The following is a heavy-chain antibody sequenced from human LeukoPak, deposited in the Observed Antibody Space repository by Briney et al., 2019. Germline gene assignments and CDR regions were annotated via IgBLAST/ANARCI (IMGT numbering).Heavy chain of an antibody. CDR3: ARDLGQYYDTSDNWFDP. CDR1: GFTFSNYW. V-gene: IGHV3-74*01. CDR2: INSDGINT. D-gene: IGHD3-22*01. J-gene: IGHJ5*02. Sequence: GGSLRLSCAASGFTFSNYWMHWVRRAPGKGLVWVSRINSDGINTSYADSVKGRFTISRDNAKNTLNLQMNSLRAEDTAVYYCARDLGQYYDTSDNWFDPWGQGTLVTVSS.